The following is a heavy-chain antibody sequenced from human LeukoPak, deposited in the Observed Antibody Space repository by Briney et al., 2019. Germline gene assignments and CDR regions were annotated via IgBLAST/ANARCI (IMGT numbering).Heavy chain of an antibody. Sequence: GASVKVSCKASGYTFTDYYIHWVRQAPGQGLEWMGWFNPNSGGTNYAQKFQGRATMTRDTSISTAYMELSRLRPDDTAVYYCARDRGVITSRWYYYGMDVWGQGTTVTVSS. CDR3: ARDRGVITSRWYYYGMDV. D-gene: IGHD3-10*01. J-gene: IGHJ6*02. CDR2: FNPNSGGT. CDR1: GYTFTDYY. V-gene: IGHV1-2*02.